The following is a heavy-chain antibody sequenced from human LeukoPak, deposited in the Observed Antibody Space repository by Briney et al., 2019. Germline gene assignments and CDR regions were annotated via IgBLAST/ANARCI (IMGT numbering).Heavy chain of an antibody. Sequence: GGSLRLSCAASGFTFSGYSMNWVRRAPGKGLEWVSSISSSSSYIYYADSVKGRFTISRDTAKNSLYLQMNSLRAEDTAVYSCARGDYGDYWNYYYMDVWGKGTTVTVSS. V-gene: IGHV3-21*01. J-gene: IGHJ6*03. CDR1: GFTFSGYS. D-gene: IGHD4-17*01. CDR3: ARGDYGDYWNYYYMDV. CDR2: ISSSSSYI.